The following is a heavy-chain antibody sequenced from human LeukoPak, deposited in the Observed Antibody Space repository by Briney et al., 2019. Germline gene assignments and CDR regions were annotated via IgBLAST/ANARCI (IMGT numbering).Heavy chain of an antibody. J-gene: IGHJ4*02. CDR1: GFTFSSYA. CDR2: ISYDGSNK. V-gene: IGHV3-30*04. Sequence: GRSRRPSCAASGFTFSSYAMHWVRQAPGKGLEWEAVISYDGSNKNYADSVKGRFTISRDNSKDTLYLQMNSLRAEDTAVYYCARESGFGELLFDYWGQGTLVTVSS. D-gene: IGHD3-10*01. CDR3: ARESGFGELLFDY.